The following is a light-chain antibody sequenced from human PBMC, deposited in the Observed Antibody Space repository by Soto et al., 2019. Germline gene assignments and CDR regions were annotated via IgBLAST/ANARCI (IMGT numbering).Light chain of an antibody. CDR1: QNIDRW. CDR2: GAS. Sequence: DIQMTQSPSTLSASVGDRVTITCRASQNIDRWLAWYQQKPGKAPNLLIYGASSLESGAPSRFSGSGPGTEFTLTISSLRPDDFATDYCQHYNSYPWTFGQGTKVEIK. J-gene: IGKJ1*01. V-gene: IGKV1-5*03. CDR3: QHYNSYPWT.